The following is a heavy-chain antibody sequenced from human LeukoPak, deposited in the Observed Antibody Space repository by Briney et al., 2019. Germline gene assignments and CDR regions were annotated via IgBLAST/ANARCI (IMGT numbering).Heavy chain of an antibody. Sequence: GGSLRLSCAASGFTFSSYAMNWVRQALGKGLEWVSAISASGGSAYYADSLKGRFTISRDNSKNTLYLQMNSLRVEDTAVYFCAKADQAYCGGGSCYFQSYWGQGTLVTVSS. CDR1: GFTFSSYA. V-gene: IGHV3-23*01. CDR2: ISASGGSA. D-gene: IGHD2-15*01. J-gene: IGHJ4*02. CDR3: AKADQAYCGGGSCYFQSY.